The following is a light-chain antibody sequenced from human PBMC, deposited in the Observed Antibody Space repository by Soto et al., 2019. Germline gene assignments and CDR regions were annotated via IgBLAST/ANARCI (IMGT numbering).Light chain of an antibody. J-gene: IGLJ2*01. CDR3: AAWDDSLNGPV. CDR1: SSNIGLND. Sequence: QSVLTQPPSASGTPGQTVTISCSGSSSNIGLNDVHWYRQLSGTAPQILIYDTNQQATGVPDRFSGSRSGTSASLAIHGLQSEDEADYHWAAWDDSLNGPVFGGGTKLTVL. CDR2: DTN. V-gene: IGLV1-44*01.